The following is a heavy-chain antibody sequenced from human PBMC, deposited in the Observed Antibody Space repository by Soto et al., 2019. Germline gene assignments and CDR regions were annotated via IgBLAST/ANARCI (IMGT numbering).Heavy chain of an antibody. Sequence: EVQLVESGGGLVQPGGSLRLSCEASGFTFSSYWMSWVRQAPGKGLEWVANIKQDGSEKYYVDSVKGRFTISRDNAKNSLYLQMNSLRAEDTAVYYCARVGYGDYRFDYWGQGTLVTVSS. CDR3: ARVGYGDYRFDY. J-gene: IGHJ4*02. V-gene: IGHV3-7*01. CDR1: GFTFSSYW. D-gene: IGHD4-17*01. CDR2: IKQDGSEK.